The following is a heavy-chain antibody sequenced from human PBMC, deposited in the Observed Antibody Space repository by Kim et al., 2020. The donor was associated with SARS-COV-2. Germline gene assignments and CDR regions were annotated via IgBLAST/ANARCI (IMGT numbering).Heavy chain of an antibody. CDR3: ASLYSSSWYDVYYYYYGMDV. V-gene: IGHV3-48*03. Sequence: GGSLRLSCAASGFTFSSYEMNWVRQAPGKGLEWVSYISSSGSTIYYADSVKGRFTISRDNAKNSLYLQMNSLRAEDTAVYYCASLYSSSWYDVYYYYYGMDVWGQGTTVTVSS. CDR1: GFTFSSYE. CDR2: ISSSGSTI. D-gene: IGHD6-13*01. J-gene: IGHJ6*02.